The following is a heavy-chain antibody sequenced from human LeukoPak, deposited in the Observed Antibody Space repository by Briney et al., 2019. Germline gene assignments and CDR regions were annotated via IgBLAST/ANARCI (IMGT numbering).Heavy chain of an antibody. D-gene: IGHD2-21*01. CDR2: VNPNSGNT. J-gene: IGHJ5*02. Sequence: ASVKVSCKASGYTFSTNDITWVRQATGQGLEWKGWVNPNSGNTGYAQKFQGRVTMTRNTSISTAYMELNSLRFEDTAVYYCARIIGGGKNWFDPWGQGTLVTVSS. CDR1: GYTFSTND. V-gene: IGHV1-8*01. CDR3: ARIIGGGKNWFDP.